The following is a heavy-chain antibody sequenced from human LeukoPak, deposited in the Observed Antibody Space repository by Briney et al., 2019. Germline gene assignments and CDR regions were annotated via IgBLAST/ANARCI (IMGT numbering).Heavy chain of an antibody. V-gene: IGHV4-34*01. J-gene: IGHJ3*02. Sequence: PSETLSLTCAVSGGSFSGHYWSWIRQPPGKGLEWIGEIDHSGTTNYNPSLKRRVTISVDTSKSQFSLKVSSVTAADTAVYFCARDIGIYPHVAFDIWGQGTMVTVSS. D-gene: IGHD2-15*01. CDR3: ARDIGIYPHVAFDI. CDR1: GGSFSGHY. CDR2: IDHSGTT.